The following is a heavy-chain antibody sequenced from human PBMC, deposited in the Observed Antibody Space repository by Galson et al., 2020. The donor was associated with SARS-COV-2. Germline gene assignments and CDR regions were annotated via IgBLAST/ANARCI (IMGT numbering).Heavy chain of an antibody. CDR2: IWYDGSNK. D-gene: IGHD1-26*01. Sequence: GESLKISCAASGFTFSSYGMHWVRQAPGKGLEWVAAIWYDGSNKYYADSVKGRFTISRDNSKNTLYLQMNSLRAEDTAVYYCARDGIVGATPLFDYWGQGTLVTVSS. V-gene: IGHV3-33*01. CDR1: GFTFSSYG. CDR3: ARDGIVGATPLFDY. J-gene: IGHJ4*02.